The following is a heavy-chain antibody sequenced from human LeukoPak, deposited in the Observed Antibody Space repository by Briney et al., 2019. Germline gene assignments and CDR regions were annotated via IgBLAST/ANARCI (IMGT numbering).Heavy chain of an antibody. CDR3: ATPVSGYSSGWFDY. V-gene: IGHV1-2*02. J-gene: IGHJ4*02. D-gene: IGHD6-19*01. CDR2: INPNSGGT. Sequence: GASVKVSCKASGYTFTGYYMHWVRQAPGQGLEWMGWINPNSGGTNYAQKFQGRVTMTRDTSISTAYMELSRLRSDDTAVYYCATPVSGYSSGWFDYWGQGTLVTVSS. CDR1: GYTFTGYY.